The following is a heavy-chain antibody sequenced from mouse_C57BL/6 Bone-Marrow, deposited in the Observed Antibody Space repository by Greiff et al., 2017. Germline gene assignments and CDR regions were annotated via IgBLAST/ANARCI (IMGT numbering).Heavy chain of an antibody. V-gene: IGHV5-9*01. CDR2: ISGGGGNT. D-gene: IGHD1-1*01. CDR3: ARQVTTVLATKYFDV. CDR1: GFTFSSYT. Sequence: DVMLVESGGGLVKPGGSLKLSCAASGFTFSSYTMSWVRQTPEKRLQWVAAISGGGGNTYYSDSVKGRFTISRDNDKNILYLQMSSLRSEDTALYYCARQVTTVLATKYFDVWGTGTTVTVAS. J-gene: IGHJ1*03.